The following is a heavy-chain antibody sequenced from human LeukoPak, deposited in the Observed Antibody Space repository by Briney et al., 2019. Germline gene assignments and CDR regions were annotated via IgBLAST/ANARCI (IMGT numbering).Heavy chain of an antibody. V-gene: IGHV3-48*04. Sequence: GGSLRLSCAASRFTFSSYGMNWFRQAPGKGLEWVSYISSSSSTICYADSVKGRFTLSRDNAKNSLYLQMNSLRAEDTAVYYCARDFYGSGSYVLDWGQGTLVTVSS. J-gene: IGHJ4*02. D-gene: IGHD3-10*01. CDR2: ISSSSSTI. CDR3: ARDFYGSGSYVLD. CDR1: RFTFSSYG.